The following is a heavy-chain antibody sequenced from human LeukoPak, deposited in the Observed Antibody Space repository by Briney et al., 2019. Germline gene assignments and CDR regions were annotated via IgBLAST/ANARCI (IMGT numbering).Heavy chain of an antibody. Sequence: QPGGSLRLSCAASGFTFSSYAMSWVRQAPGKGLEWVSSISGNSGRTYYADSVKGRFTISRDNAKNTLYLQMNSLRAEDTAVYYCARDGEGVVVPAAPFDYWGQGTLVTVSS. D-gene: IGHD2-2*01. CDR1: GFTFSSYA. CDR3: ARDGEGVVVPAAPFDY. V-gene: IGHV3-23*01. CDR2: ISGNSGRT. J-gene: IGHJ4*02.